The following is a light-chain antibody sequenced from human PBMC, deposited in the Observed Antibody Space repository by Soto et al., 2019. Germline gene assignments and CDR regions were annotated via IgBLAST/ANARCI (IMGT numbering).Light chain of an antibody. J-gene: IGKJ1*01. V-gene: IGKV1-13*02. Sequence: AIQLTQSPSSLSASVGDRVTITCQASQGITTALAWYQQTPGMSPKLLIYDASSLESGVPSMFSGSGSDTEFTLSISSLQPDNFATYYCRQSYTYPRTFGKGTKVEVK. CDR1: QGITTA. CDR3: RQSYTYPRT. CDR2: DAS.